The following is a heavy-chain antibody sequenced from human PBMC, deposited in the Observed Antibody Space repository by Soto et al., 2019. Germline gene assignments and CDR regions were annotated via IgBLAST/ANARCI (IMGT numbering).Heavy chain of an antibody. D-gene: IGHD2-15*01. J-gene: IGHJ4*02. Sequence: SETLSLTCTVSGGSISSGDYYWSWIRQPPGKGLEWIGYIYYSGSTYYNPPLKSRVTISVDTSKNQFSLKLSSVTAADTAVYYCARVGPGRAFDYWGQGTLVTVSS. CDR1: GGSISSGDYY. CDR3: ARVGPGRAFDY. CDR2: IYYSGST. V-gene: IGHV4-30-4*01.